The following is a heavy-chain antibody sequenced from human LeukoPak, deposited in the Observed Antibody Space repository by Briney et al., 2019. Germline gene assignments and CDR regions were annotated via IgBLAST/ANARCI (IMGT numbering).Heavy chain of an antibody. CDR3: AKDRGIAAAGLDY. D-gene: IGHD6-13*01. J-gene: IGHJ4*02. V-gene: IGHV3-30*02. Sequence: PGGSLRLSCAASGFTFSSYGMHWVRQAPGKGLEWVAFIRYDGSNKYYADSVKGRFTISRDNSKNTLYLQMNSLRAEDTAVYYCAKDRGIAAAGLDYWGQGTLVTVSS. CDR2: IRYDGSNK. CDR1: GFTFSSYG.